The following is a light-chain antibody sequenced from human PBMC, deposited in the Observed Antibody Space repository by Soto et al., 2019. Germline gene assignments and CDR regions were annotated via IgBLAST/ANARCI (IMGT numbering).Light chain of an antibody. CDR3: AAWDDSLNGVV. CDR2: SNN. Sequence: QPVLTQPPSASGTPGQRVTISCSGSSSNIGSNMVNWYQQLPGTAPKLLIYSNNRRPSGVPDRFSGSKSGTSASLAISGLQSEDEADYYCAAWDDSLNGVVFGGGTKVSVL. J-gene: IGLJ2*01. CDR1: SSNIGSNM. V-gene: IGLV1-44*01.